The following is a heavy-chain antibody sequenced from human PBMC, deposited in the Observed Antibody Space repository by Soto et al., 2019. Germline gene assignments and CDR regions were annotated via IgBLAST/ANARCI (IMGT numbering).Heavy chain of an antibody. J-gene: IGHJ4*02. Sequence: GGSLRLSXAASGFTFSSYGMHWVRQAPGKGLEWVAVISYDGSNKYYADSVKGRFTISRDNSKNTLYLQMNSLRAEDTAVYYCAKDSNIVVVTAIAGYWGQGTLVTVSS. CDR3: AKDSNIVVVTAIAGY. D-gene: IGHD2-21*02. V-gene: IGHV3-30*18. CDR2: ISYDGSNK. CDR1: GFTFSSYG.